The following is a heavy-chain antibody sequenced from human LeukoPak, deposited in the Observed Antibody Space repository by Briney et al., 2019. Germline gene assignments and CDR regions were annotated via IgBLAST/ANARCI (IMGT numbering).Heavy chain of an antibody. V-gene: IGHV3-15*01. CDR1: GFTFSNAW. CDR2: IKSKTDGGTT. D-gene: IGHD3-10*01. Sequence: KPGGSLRLSCAASGFTFSNAWMSWVRQAPGKGLEWVGRIKSKTDGGTTDYAAPVKGRFTISRDDSKNTLYLQMNSLKTEDTAVYYCTTGMESGVITYYYYGMDVWGQGTTVTVSS. J-gene: IGHJ6*02. CDR3: TTGMESGVITYYYYGMDV.